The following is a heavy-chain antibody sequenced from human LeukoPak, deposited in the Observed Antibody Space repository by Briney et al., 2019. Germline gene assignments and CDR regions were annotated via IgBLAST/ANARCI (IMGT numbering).Heavy chain of an antibody. CDR3: ARDSSYYDFWSGGFDY. Sequence: GGSLRLSCAASGLTFSSYSMNWVRQAPGKGLEWVSYISSSSSTIYYADSVKGRFTISRDNAKNSLYLQMNSLRAEDTAVYYCARDSSYYDFWSGGFDYWGQGTLVTVSS. CDR1: GLTFSSYS. CDR2: ISSSSSTI. J-gene: IGHJ4*02. V-gene: IGHV3-48*01. D-gene: IGHD3-3*01.